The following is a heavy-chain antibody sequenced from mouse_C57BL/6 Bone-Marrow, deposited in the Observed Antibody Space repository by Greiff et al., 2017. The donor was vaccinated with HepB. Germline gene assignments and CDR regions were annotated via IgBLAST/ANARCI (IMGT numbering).Heavy chain of an antibody. V-gene: IGHV1-26*01. CDR2: INPNNGGT. D-gene: IGHD2-5*01. CDR3: ARGAYYSNYLDY. Sequence: VQLQQSGPELVKPGASVKISCKASGYTFTDYYMNWVKQSHGKSLEWIGDINPNNGGTSYNQKFKGKATLTVDKSSSTAYMELRSLTSEYSAVYYCARGAYYSNYLDYWGQGTTLTVSS. CDR1: GYTFTDYY. J-gene: IGHJ2*01.